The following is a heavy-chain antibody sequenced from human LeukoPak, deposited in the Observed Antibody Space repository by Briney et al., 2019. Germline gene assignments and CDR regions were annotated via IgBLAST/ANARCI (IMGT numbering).Heavy chain of an antibody. V-gene: IGHV4-39*01. CDR1: GGSISSSSHY. CDR2: IHYSENT. J-gene: IGHJ4*02. Sequence: SETLSLTCTVSGGSISSSSHYWGWIRQPPGKGLEWIGSIHYSENTYYNPSLKSRVTISVDTSKNQFSLKLSPLTAAGTAVYYCVRTAGYFDYWGQGTLVTVSS. CDR3: VRTAGYFDY. D-gene: IGHD6-25*01.